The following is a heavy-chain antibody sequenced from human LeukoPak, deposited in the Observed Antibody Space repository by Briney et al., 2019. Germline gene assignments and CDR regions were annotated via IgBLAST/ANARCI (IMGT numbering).Heavy chain of an antibody. CDR3: ARDRGAVAGYFDY. D-gene: IGHD6-19*01. CDR1: GGSISSYY. J-gene: IGHJ4*02. V-gene: IGHV4-59*12. Sequence: SETLSLTCTVSGGSISSYYWSWIRQPPGKGLEWIGYIYYSGSTNYNPSLKSRVTISVDTSKNQFSLKLSSVTAADTAVYYCARDRGAVAGYFDYWGQGTLVTVSS. CDR2: IYYSGST.